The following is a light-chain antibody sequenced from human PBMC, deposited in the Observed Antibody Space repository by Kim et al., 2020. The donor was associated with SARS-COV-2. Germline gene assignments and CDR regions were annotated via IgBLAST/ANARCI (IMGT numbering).Light chain of an antibody. V-gene: IGKV1-39*01. J-gene: IGKJ1*01. CDR1: QYINIY. Sequence: DIQMTQSPSSLSASVGDRITITCRASQYINIYLNWYQQKPGKAPELLIYSASSLQSGVPSRFSGSGSGTDFTLTISSLQPEDFATYHCQQSYSNPTFGQGTKVDIK. CDR3: QQSYSNPT. CDR2: SAS.